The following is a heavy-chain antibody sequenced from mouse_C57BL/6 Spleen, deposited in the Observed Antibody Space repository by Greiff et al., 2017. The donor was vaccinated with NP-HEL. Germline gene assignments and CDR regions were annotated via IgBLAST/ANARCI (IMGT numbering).Heavy chain of an antibody. Sequence: QVQLKESGAELARPGASVKLSCKASGYTFTSYGISWVKQRTGQGLEWIGEIYPRSGHTYYNEKFKGKATLTADKSSSTAYMELRSLTSEDSAVYFCVYGSSAMDYWGQGTSVTVSS. D-gene: IGHD1-1*01. J-gene: IGHJ4*01. CDR3: VYGSSAMDY. V-gene: IGHV1-81*01. CDR1: GYTFTSYG. CDR2: IYPRSGHT.